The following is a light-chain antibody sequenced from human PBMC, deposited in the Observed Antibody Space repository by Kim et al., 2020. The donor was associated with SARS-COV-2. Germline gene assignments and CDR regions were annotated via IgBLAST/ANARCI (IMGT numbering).Light chain of an antibody. CDR3: AAWDDILDAWV. CDR2: ANG. Sequence: ELTQPPSASGTPGQRVTISCSGSSSSIGSNTVNWYQQLPGRAPKLLMYANGHRPSGVPDRFSGSKSGTSASLAISGLQSEDEADYFCAAWDDILDAWVFGGGTQLTVL. CDR1: SSSIGSNT. J-gene: IGLJ3*02. V-gene: IGLV1-44*01.